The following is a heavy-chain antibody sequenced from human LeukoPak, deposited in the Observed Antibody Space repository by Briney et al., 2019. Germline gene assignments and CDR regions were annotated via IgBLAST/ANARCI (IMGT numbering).Heavy chain of an antibody. D-gene: IGHD3-10*01. J-gene: IGHJ6*04. Sequence: GGSLRLSCAASGFTFSSYGMHWVRQARGKGVEWVAVIWYDGSNKYYADSVKGRFTISRDNSKNTLYLQMNSLRAEDTAVYYCARDRFQGNYYYGMDVWGKGTTVTVSS. V-gene: IGHV3-33*01. CDR2: IWYDGSNK. CDR1: GFTFSSYG. CDR3: ARDRFQGNYYYGMDV.